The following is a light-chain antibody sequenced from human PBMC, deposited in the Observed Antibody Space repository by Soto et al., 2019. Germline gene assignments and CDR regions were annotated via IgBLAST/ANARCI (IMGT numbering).Light chain of an antibody. J-gene: IGKJ4*01. Sequence: EIVLTQSPGTLSLSPGERATLSCRASQSVSSSYLAWYQQKPGQAPRVLIYGASSRATGIPDRFSGSGSGTDFTLTISRLETEDFAVYYCQQYDSSPLTFGGGTKVEIK. CDR2: GAS. CDR3: QQYDSSPLT. CDR1: QSVSSSY. V-gene: IGKV3-20*01.